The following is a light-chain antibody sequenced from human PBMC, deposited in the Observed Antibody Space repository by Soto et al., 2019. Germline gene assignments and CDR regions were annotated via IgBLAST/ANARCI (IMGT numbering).Light chain of an antibody. CDR1: QSVSSN. CDR3: QQYNDWPPVT. J-gene: IGKJ4*01. CDR2: GAS. Sequence: IVMTQSPGPLSVSPGERATLSCRSSQSVSSNLAWYQQKPGQAPRLLIYGASTRATGIPARFSGRGSGTEFTLTISSLQSEDFAVYYCQQYNDWPPVTLGGGTKVDI. V-gene: IGKV3-15*01.